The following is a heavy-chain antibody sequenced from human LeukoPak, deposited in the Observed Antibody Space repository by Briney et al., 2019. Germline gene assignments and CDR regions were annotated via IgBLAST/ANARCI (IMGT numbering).Heavy chain of an antibody. D-gene: IGHD4-17*01. CDR2: INHSGST. Sequence: SETLSLTCAVYGGSFSGYYWSWIRQPPGKGLEWIGEINHSGSTNYNPSLKSRVTISVDTSKNQFSLKLSSVTAADPAVYYCARGRGGSDYVRWLTSWFDPWGQGTLVTVSS. V-gene: IGHV4-34*01. CDR1: GGSFSGYY. CDR3: ARGRGGSDYVRWLTSWFDP. J-gene: IGHJ5*02.